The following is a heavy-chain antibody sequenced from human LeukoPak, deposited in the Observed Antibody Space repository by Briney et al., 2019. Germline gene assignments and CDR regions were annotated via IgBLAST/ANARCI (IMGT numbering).Heavy chain of an antibody. D-gene: IGHD3-9*01. CDR1: GGSISSGDYY. CDR3: ARDGTPHDILTGPTGSDAFDI. CDR2: IYYSGST. J-gene: IGHJ3*02. V-gene: IGHV4-30-4*01. Sequence: SETLSLTCTVSGGSISSGDYYWRWIRQPPGKGLEWIGYIYYSGSTYYNPSLKSRVTISVDTSKNQFSLKLSSVTAADTAVYYCARDGTPHDILTGPTGSDAFDIWGQGTMVTVSS.